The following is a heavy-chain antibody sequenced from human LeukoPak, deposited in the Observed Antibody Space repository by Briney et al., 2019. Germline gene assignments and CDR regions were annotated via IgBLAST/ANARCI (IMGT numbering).Heavy chain of an antibody. CDR3: ARDIAVAGTLAYYYYGMDV. CDR1: GFTFSSYS. J-gene: IGHJ6*02. V-gene: IGHV3-21*01. CDR2: ISSSSSYI. D-gene: IGHD6-19*01. Sequence: GGSLRLSCAASGFTFSSYSMNWVRQAPVKGLEWVSSISSSSSYIYYADSVKGRFTISRDNAKNSLYLQMNSLRAEDTAVYYCARDIAVAGTLAYYYYGMDVWGQGTTVTVSS.